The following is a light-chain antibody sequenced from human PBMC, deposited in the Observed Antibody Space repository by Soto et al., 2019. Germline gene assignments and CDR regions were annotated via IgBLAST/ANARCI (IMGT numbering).Light chain of an antibody. CDR1: QNIRSR. Sequence: DFQMTQSPSTLSASVGDRVTITCRASQNIRSRLAWFQQKPGKAPKLLIYDASSLESGVPQRFSGSGSGTEFTLTISSLQTDDFSTYYCLQDHDDSWTFGQGTKVDIK. V-gene: IGKV1-5*01. CDR3: LQDHDDSWT. J-gene: IGKJ1*01. CDR2: DAS.